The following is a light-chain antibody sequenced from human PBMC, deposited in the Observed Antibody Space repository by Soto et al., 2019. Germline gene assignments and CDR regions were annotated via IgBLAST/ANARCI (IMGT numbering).Light chain of an antibody. J-gene: IGKJ1*01. Sequence: EIGLTQSPGTLSLSPGERTTLSCRASRSVGSDLAWYQQKPGQAPRLLIYGASGRATGIPDRFSGSGSGTDFTLTISRLEPEDFAVYYCKQYGSSPRTFGQGTKVDIK. V-gene: IGKV3-20*01. CDR2: GAS. CDR3: KQYGSSPRT. CDR1: RSVGSD.